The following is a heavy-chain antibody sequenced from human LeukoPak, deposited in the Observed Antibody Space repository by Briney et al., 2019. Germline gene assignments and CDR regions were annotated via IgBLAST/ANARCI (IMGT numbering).Heavy chain of an antibody. V-gene: IGHV1-69*05. CDR1: GGTFTSYG. D-gene: IGHD2-2*01. CDR3: ARGYCSSTSCYEGAYFDY. Sequence: GSSGKVSCKASGGTFTSYGISWVRQAPGQGLEWKGRIIPIFGTANYAQQFPGRVSTTTDESTPTAYMELSSLRSEHTAVYYCARGYCSSTSCYEGAYFDYWGQGTLVTVSS. CDR2: IIPIFGTA. J-gene: IGHJ4*02.